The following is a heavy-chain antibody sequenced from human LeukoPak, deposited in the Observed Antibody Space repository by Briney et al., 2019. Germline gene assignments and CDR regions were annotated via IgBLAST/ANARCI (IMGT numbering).Heavy chain of an antibody. V-gene: IGHV3-48*02. J-gene: IGHJ6*02. Sequence: GGSLRLSCAASGFTFSTYSMNWVRQAPGKGLEWVSYISSSSSNIYYADSVKGRFTISRDNAKNSLYLQMSSLRDEDTAVYYCARDPDDILTGDVWGQGTTVTVSS. CDR3: ARDPDDILTGDV. CDR2: ISSSSSNI. D-gene: IGHD3-9*01. CDR1: GFTFSTYS.